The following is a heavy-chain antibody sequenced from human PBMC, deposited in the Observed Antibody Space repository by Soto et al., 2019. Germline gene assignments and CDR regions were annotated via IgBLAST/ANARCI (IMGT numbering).Heavy chain of an antibody. D-gene: IGHD3-10*01. V-gene: IGHV4-4*07. CDR2: IDTSGTT. CDR1: GGSLSSYY. J-gene: IGHJ6*02. CDR3: ARGPRGYVYYHGMDV. Sequence: PSETLSLTCTVSGGSLSSYYVRWIRQSAGKGLEWIGRIDTSGTTNYNPSLKSRVTMSVDASKNHFSLNLSSVTAADTAVYYCARGPRGYVYYHGMDVWGQGTTVTVSS.